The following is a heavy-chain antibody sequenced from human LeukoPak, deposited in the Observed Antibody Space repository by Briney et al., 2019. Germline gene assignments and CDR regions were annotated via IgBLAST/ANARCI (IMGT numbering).Heavy chain of an antibody. J-gene: IGHJ4*02. CDR3: ARQPLWFGESDADY. D-gene: IGHD3-10*01. CDR1: GGSISSYY. CDR2: IYTSGST. Sequence: SETLSLTCTVSGGSISSYYWSWIRQPAGKGLEWIGRIYTSGSTNYNPSLKSRVTISVDTSKNQFSLKLSSVTAADTAVYYCARQPLWFGESDADYWGQGTLVTVSS. V-gene: IGHV4-4*07.